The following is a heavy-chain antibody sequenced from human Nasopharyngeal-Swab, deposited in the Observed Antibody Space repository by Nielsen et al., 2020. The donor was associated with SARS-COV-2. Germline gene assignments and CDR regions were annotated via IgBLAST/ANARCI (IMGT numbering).Heavy chain of an antibody. Sequence: SVKVSCKASGGTFSSYAISWVRQAPGRGLEWMGGIIPIFGTANYAQKFQGGVTITADESTSTAYMELSSLRSEDTAVYYCAIMTTVTSYLFYYYYYMDVWGKGTTVTVSS. CDR1: GGTFSSYA. V-gene: IGHV1-69*13. J-gene: IGHJ6*03. CDR2: IIPIFGTA. D-gene: IGHD4-11*01. CDR3: AIMTTVTSYLFYYYYYMDV.